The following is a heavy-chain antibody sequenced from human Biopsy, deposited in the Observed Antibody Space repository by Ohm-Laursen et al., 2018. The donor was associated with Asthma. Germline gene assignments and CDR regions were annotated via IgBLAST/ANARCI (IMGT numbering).Heavy chain of an antibody. D-gene: IGHD3-10*01. CDR3: ARAVDYSHYYGIDV. Sequence: SVKVSCKTSGYTFNSAGITWVRQAPGQGLEWMRWISVYNGNTKVAQKLQDRVTMITDTSTSTAYTELRSLRSDDTAVYFCARAVDYSHYYGIDVWGQGTTVTVS. CDR2: ISVYNGNT. CDR1: GYTFNSAG. J-gene: IGHJ6*02. V-gene: IGHV1-18*01.